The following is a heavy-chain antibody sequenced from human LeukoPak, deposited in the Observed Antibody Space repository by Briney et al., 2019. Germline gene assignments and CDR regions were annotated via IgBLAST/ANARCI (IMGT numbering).Heavy chain of an antibody. CDR2: IYTRGTT. Sequence: PSEALSLTCTVSGGSIRSGSYYWSWIRQPAGKGLEWIVHIYTRGTTNYNPSVKSRVTVSLDTSKNQISLKLSSVTAAGTAIYYCARVYTVMGATTVDHYHYYMDVWGKGTTVTVSS. CDR1: GGSIRSGSYY. J-gene: IGHJ6*03. D-gene: IGHD5-18*01. V-gene: IGHV4-61*09. CDR3: ARVYTVMGATTVDHYHYYMDV.